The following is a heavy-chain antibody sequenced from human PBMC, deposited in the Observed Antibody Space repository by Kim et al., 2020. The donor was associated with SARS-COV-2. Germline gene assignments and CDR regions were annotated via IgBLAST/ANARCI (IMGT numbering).Heavy chain of an antibody. D-gene: IGHD3-22*01. CDR3: ARDSYYDSSDYHPLV. CDR2: ISGSSSTL. CDR1: GFTFRSYS. Sequence: GGSMRLSCAASGFTFRSYSMNWVRQAPGKGLEWVSYISGSSSTLYYADFVKGRFTISRDNARNSVYLQMNSLRSEDTAIYYCARDSYYDSSDYHPLVWG. J-gene: IGHJ3*01. V-gene: IGHV3-48*04.